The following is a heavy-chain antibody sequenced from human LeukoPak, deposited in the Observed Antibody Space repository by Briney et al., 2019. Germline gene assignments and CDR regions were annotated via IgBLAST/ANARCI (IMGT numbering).Heavy chain of an antibody. D-gene: IGHD3-10*01. J-gene: IGHJ6*02. CDR1: GGSVSSGSYY. V-gene: IGHV4-61*01. CDR2: IYYSGST. CDR3: ARWTLYRGVIIFYYYYSMDV. Sequence: SETLSLTCTVSGGSVSSGSYYWSWIRQPPGKGLEWIGYIYYSGSTNYNPSLKSRVTISVDTSKNQFSLKLSSVTAADTAVYYCARWTLYRGVIIFYYYYSMDVWGQGTTVTVSS.